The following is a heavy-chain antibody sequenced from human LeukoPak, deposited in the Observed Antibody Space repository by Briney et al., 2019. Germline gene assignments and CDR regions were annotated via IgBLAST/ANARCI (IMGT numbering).Heavy chain of an antibody. D-gene: IGHD2-15*01. V-gene: IGHV1-18*01. CDR2: ISAYNGNT. J-gene: IGHJ6*02. CDR1: GYTFISYG. Sequence: GASVKVSCKASGYTFISYGISWVRQAPGHGLEWMGWISAYNGNTNYAQKLQGRVTMTTDTSTSTAYMELRSLRSDDTAVYYCARDWVYCSGGSCYSGYYGMDVWGQGTTVTVS. CDR3: ARDWVYCSGGSCYSGYYGMDV.